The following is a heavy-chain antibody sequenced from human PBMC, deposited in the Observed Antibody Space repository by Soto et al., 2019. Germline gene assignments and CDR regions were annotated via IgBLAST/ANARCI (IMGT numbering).Heavy chain of an antibody. CDR3: AKGRSYYYYYGVDV. J-gene: IGHJ6*02. CDR2: IIDSGGST. V-gene: IGHV3-23*01. CDR1: GFTFGNYA. Sequence: GGSLRLSCAASGFTFGNYAMNWVRQAPGKSLEWASDIIDSGGSTYYADSVKGRFTISRDNSKSTLYLQMNSLRAEDTALYYCAKGRSYYYYYGVDVWGQGTTVTVSS.